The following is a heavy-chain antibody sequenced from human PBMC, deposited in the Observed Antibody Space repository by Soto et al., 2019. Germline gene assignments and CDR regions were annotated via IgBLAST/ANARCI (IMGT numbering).Heavy chain of an antibody. CDR1: GYIFSKYW. J-gene: IGHJ4*02. Sequence: PGESLKISCKSSGYIFSKYWIGWVRQMPGKGLEWMGILYPGDSDTRYSPSFQGQVTISADKSITTAYLQWRSLKASDTAIYYCVVYSSSSGRHFDYWGQGTLVTVSS. V-gene: IGHV5-51*01. D-gene: IGHD6-6*01. CDR2: LYPGDSDT. CDR3: VVYSSSSGRHFDY.